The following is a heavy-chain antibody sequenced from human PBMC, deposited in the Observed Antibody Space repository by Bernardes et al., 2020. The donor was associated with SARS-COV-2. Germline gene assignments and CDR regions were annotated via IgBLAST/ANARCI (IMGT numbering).Heavy chain of an antibody. V-gene: IGHV3-72*01. CDR1: GLTRSDHY. CDR3: ADLGSSYGLDV. J-gene: IGHJ6*02. Sequence: GGSLRLSCAASGLTRSDHYMDWVRQGPGKGLEGVAHIRNKGRGYTTEYAASVEGRFTISRDDSKNSLYLQMNSLKTEDTAVYYCADLGSSYGLDVWGQGTTVTVSS. CDR2: IRNKGRGYTT. D-gene: IGHD7-27*01.